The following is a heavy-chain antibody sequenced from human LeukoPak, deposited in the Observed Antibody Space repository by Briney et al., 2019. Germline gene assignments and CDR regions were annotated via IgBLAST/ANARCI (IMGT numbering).Heavy chain of an antibody. V-gene: IGHV3-23*01. CDR3: AKSQTPGGKWFDY. D-gene: IGHD2-8*02. CDR2: ISNNGDTT. Sequence: RAGGSLRLSCVASGFTFSSHAMSWVRQAPGKGLEWVSTISNNGDTTYYADSVKGRVTISRDNSKNTLCLQMNSLRAEDTAVYYCAKSQTPGGKWFDYWGQGTLVTVSS. CDR1: GFTFSSHA. J-gene: IGHJ4*02.